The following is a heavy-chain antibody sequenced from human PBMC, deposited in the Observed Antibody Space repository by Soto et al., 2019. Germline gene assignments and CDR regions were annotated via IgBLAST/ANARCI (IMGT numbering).Heavy chain of an antibody. D-gene: IGHD1-26*01. CDR3: ARGWETVGTTTPFAY. J-gene: IGHJ4*02. Sequence: QVQLVQSGAEVKKPGSSVKVSCKASGGTFSNYAISWVRQAPGQGLEWMGGIIPIFGTPNYAQKFQGRVTITAAKSTSTAYLEVRNLRSDDTAVYYCARGWETVGTTTPFAYWGQGTLVTVSS. V-gene: IGHV1-69*06. CDR2: IIPIFGTP. CDR1: GGTFSNYA.